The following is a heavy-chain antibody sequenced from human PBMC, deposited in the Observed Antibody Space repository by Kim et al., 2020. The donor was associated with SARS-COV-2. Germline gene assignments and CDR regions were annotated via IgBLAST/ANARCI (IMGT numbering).Heavy chain of an antibody. V-gene: IGHV3-9*01. J-gene: IGHJ5*02. CDR3: AKDSGYGYNWFDP. CDR1: GFTFDDYA. Sequence: GGSLRLSCAASGFTFDDYAMHWVRQAPGKGLEWVSGISWNSGSIGYADSVKGRFTISRDNAKNSLYLQMNSLRAEDTALYYCAKDSGYGYNWFDPWGQGAVGGVS. CDR2: ISWNSGSI. D-gene: IGHD5-12*01.